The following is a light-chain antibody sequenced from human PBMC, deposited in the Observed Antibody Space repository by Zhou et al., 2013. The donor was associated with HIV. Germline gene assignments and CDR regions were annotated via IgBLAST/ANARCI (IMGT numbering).Light chain of an antibody. CDR3: QQYGTSFT. CDR2: GAS. J-gene: IGKJ4*01. V-gene: IGKV3-20*01. CDR1: QSMSSSY. Sequence: EIVLTQSPGTLSLSPGERATLSCRASQSMSSSYLAWYQQIRGQAPRLLIYGASNRATGIPDRFSGSGSGTDFTLTISRLEPEDFAVFYCQQYGTSFTFGGGPRWRSN.